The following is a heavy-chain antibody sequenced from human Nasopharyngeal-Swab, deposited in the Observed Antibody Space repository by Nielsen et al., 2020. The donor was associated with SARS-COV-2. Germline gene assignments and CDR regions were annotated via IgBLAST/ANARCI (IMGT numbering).Heavy chain of an antibody. CDR3: ARGGSSSERIWFDP. CDR2: INPNSGGT. J-gene: IGHJ5*02. V-gene: IGHV1-2*06. Sequence: WVRQAPGQGLEWMGRINPNSGGTNYARKFQGRVTMTRDTSISTAYMELSRLRSDDTAVYYCARGGSSSERIWFDPWGQGTLVTVSS. D-gene: IGHD6-13*01.